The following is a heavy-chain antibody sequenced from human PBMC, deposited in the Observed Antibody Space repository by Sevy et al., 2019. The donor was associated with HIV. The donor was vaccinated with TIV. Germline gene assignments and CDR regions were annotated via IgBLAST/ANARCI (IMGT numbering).Heavy chain of an antibody. V-gene: IGHV3-48*02. D-gene: IGHD3-22*01. Sequence: GGSLRLSCVASGFPFNYYAMNWVRQAPGKGLEWILYINSDSDTMYYGGCVKCRFTISGNNAKNSLYLQMNSLGDENTDVYYCARAWVPYSDTSGYSYPLGADFDYWGQGTLVTVSS. J-gene: IGHJ4*02. CDR2: INSDSDTM. CDR1: GFPFNYYA. CDR3: ARAWVPYSDTSGYSYPLGADFDY.